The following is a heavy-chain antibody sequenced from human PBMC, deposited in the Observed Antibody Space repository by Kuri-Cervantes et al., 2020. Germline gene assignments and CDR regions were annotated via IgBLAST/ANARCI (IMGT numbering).Heavy chain of an antibody. CDR3: TTGAYYDILTGYYVGGEIDY. CDR1: GFNFDDYG. CDR2: IKSKTDGGTT. D-gene: IGHD3-9*01. V-gene: IGHV3-15*01. Sequence: GESLKISCAASGFNFDDYGMSWVRQAPGKGLEWVGRIKSKTDGGTTDYAAPVKGRFTISRDDSKNTLYLQMNSLKTEDTAVYYCTTGAYYDILTGYYVGGEIDYWGQGTLVTVSS. J-gene: IGHJ4*02.